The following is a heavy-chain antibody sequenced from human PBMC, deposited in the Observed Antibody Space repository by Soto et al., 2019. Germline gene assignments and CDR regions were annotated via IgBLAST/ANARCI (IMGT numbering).Heavy chain of an antibody. CDR1: GFALSPNGMG. CDR2: IYWDDDK. CDR3: AHTRTSTDILTGYSPDWFDP. Sequence: QITLKESGPTLVKPTQTLTLTCTFSGFALSPNGMGVGWIRQPPGEALEWLALIYWDDDKRYSPSLKSRITITKDTSKNQVVLTMTNMDPVDTATYYCAHTRTSTDILTGYSPDWFDPWGQGTLVTVSS. J-gene: IGHJ5*02. V-gene: IGHV2-5*02. D-gene: IGHD3-9*01.